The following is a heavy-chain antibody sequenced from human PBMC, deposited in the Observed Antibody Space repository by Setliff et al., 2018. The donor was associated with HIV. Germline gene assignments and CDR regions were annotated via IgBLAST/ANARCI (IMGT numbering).Heavy chain of an antibody. CDR3: AREALDGYNDY. D-gene: IGHD5-12*01. CDR1: GGSISSGSYY. Sequence: TLSLTCTVSGGSISSGSYYWNWIRQPAGKGLEWIGRIYTSGSTNYNPSLKSRVTISVDTSKNQFSLKLSSVTAADTAVYYCAREALDGYNDYWGQGTLVTVSS. J-gene: IGHJ4*02. CDR2: IYTSGST. V-gene: IGHV4-61*02.